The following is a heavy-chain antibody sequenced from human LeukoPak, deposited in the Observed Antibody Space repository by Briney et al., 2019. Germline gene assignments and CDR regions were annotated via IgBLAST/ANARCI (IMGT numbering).Heavy chain of an antibody. Sequence: ASVKVSCKASGYTFTGYYMHWVRQAPGQGLEWMGWIIPNTGGTNYAQKFQGRVTMTRDTSISTAYMEVSRLRSDDTAVYYCARDGRFEYSHLYYFDYWGQGTLVTVSS. V-gene: IGHV1-2*02. CDR1: GYTFTGYY. D-gene: IGHD6-6*01. J-gene: IGHJ4*02. CDR3: ARDGRFEYSHLYYFDY. CDR2: IIPNTGGT.